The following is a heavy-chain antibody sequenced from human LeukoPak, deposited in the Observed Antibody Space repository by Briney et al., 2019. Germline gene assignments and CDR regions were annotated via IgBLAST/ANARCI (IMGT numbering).Heavy chain of an antibody. D-gene: IGHD2-2*01. CDR3: ARVSCSSTSCLTREFDP. V-gene: IGHV1-2*02. CDR2: INPNSSGT. Sequence: ASVKVSCKASGYTFTGYYMHWVRQAPGQGLEWMGWINPNSSGTNYAQKFQGRVTMTRDTSISTAYMVLSRLRSDDTAVYYCARVSCSSTSCLTREFDPWGQGTLVSVST. J-gene: IGHJ5*02. CDR1: GYTFTGYY.